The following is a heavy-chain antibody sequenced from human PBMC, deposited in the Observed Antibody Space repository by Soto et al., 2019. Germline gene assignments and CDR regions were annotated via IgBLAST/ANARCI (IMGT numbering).Heavy chain of an antibody. V-gene: IGHV3-15*01. CDR1: GFMFSSAW. J-gene: IGHJ4*02. Sequence: EVQVVESGGDLVKPGGSLRLSCVTSGFMFSSAWMNWVRQAPGKGLEWVGRIKSKRDGGARDYAEPVKGRCSISRDDAKNTVFLQMNSLRAEDTAVYYCVEGWNDFWGQGTLVTVSS. D-gene: IGHD1-1*01. CDR2: IKSKRDGGAR. CDR3: VEGWNDF.